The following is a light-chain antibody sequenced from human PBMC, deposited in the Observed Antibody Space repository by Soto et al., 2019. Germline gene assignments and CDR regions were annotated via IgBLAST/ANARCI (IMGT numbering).Light chain of an antibody. CDR1: QSVSGSY. Sequence: EIVLTQSPGTLSLSPGERATLSCSASQSVSGSYLAWYQQKPGQAPRLLIYGASSRATGIPDRFSGSGFGTDFTLPISRLEPEDFAVYYCQQYGTSPPAYTFGQGTKLEIK. CDR2: GAS. V-gene: IGKV3-20*01. J-gene: IGKJ2*01. CDR3: QQYGTSPPAYT.